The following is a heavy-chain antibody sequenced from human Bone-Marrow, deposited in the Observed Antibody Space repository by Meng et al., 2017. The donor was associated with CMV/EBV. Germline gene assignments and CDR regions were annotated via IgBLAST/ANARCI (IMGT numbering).Heavy chain of an antibody. CDR2: ISYSGNT. V-gene: IGHV4-30-4*08. D-gene: IGHD6-13*01. CDR1: GGSISSGDYY. CDR3: AREGMGAAGTRGLYYYYYYGMDV. Sequence: LRLSCTVSGGSISSGDYYWNWIRQSPGKGLEWIGYISYSGNTYYNPSLKSRVTISVDTSKNQFSLKLSSVTAADTAVYYCAREGMGAAGTRGLYYYYYYGMDVWGQGTTVTVSS. J-gene: IGHJ6*02.